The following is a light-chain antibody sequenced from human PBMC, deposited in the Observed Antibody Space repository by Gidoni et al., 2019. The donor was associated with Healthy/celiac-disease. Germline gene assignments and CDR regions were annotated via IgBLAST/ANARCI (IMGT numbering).Light chain of an antibody. Sequence: QSALTQPASVSGSPGQSITISCTGTSSDVGGYNYVSWYQHHPGKAPKLMIFDVSNRPSGVSNRFSASKSGNTASLTISGLQAEDESDYYCSSYTSTSTHVFGGGTKLTVL. CDR2: DVS. V-gene: IGLV2-14*03. CDR3: SSYTSTSTHV. J-gene: IGLJ3*02. CDR1: SSDVGGYNY.